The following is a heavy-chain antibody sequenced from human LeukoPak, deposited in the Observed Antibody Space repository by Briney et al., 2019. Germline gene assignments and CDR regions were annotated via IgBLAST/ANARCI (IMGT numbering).Heavy chain of an antibody. CDR3: ARAWNFDY. CDR2: INPGNSDG. Sequence: GASRKISCKGSGYSFTNYWIGWVRQMPGKGLEWMGIINPGNSDGRYSPSFQGQVTISADKSISTTYLQWSSLNASETARYYCARAWNFDYWGQGTLVTVSS. CDR1: GYSFTNYW. J-gene: IGHJ4*02. D-gene: IGHD1-1*01. V-gene: IGHV5-51*01.